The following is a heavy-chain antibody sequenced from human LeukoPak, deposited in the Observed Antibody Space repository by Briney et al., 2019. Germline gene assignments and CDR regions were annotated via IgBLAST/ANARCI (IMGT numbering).Heavy chain of an antibody. CDR1: GGSISSSSYY. CDR3: ARGITIFGVVIILGPFDY. CDR2: IYYSGST. D-gene: IGHD3-3*01. V-gene: IGHV4-39*07. J-gene: IGHJ4*02. Sequence: PSESLSLTCTVSGGSISSSSYYWGWIRQPPGTGLEWIGSIYYSGSTYYNPSLKSRVTISVDTSKNQFSLKLSSVTAADTAVYYCARGITIFGVVIILGPFDYWGQGTLVTVSS.